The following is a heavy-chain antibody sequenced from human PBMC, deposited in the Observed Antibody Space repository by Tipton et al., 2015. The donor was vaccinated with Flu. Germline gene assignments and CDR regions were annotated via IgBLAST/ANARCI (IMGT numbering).Heavy chain of an antibody. CDR2: IRGKTYGGTT. V-gene: IGHV3-49*04. CDR1: GFTFDDYP. D-gene: IGHD2-21*01. J-gene: IGHJ4*02. Sequence: SLRLSCTPSGFTFDDYPVSWVRQAPGKGLEWVGLIRGKTYGGTTEYAASVKGRFSISRDDSRGVAYLQMNSLRAEDTAVYYCAAFCGGDCYIVNYWGQGTLVTVSS. CDR3: AAFCGGDCYIVNY.